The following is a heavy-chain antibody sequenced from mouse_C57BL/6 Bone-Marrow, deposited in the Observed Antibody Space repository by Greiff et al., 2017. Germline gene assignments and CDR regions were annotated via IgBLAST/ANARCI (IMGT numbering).Heavy chain of an antibody. V-gene: IGHV5-17*01. CDR3: ARHDAAWFAY. J-gene: IGHJ3*01. Sequence: EVHLVESGGGLVKPGGSLKLSCAASGFTFSDYGMHWVRQAPEKGLEWVAYIISGSSTIYYADTVKGRFTISRDNAKNTLFLQMTSLRSEDTAMYYCARHDAAWFAYWGQGTLVTVSA. D-gene: IGHD2-12*01. CDR2: IISGSSTI. CDR1: GFTFSDYG.